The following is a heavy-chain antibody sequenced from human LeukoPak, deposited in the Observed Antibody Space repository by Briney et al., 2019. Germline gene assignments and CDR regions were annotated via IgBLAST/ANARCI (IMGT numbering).Heavy chain of an antibody. CDR3: ASEDVDTGDF. CDR2: ISHDGTNK. J-gene: IGHJ4*02. Sequence: GGSLRLSCAGSGLIFTNAGIHWVRLAAGKGLEWVSFISHDGTNKYYSDSVDGRFTVSRLNSQNTVYLQMTDLRPDDTATYYCASEDVDTGDFWGQGTLVTVSS. V-gene: IGHV3-30*01. CDR1: GLIFTNAG. D-gene: IGHD5-18*01.